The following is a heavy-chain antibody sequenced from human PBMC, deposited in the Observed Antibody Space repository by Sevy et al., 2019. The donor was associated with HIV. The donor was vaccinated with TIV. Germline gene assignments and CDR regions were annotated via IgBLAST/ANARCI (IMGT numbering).Heavy chain of an antibody. D-gene: IGHD1-26*01. CDR1: GVTWGDYD. Sequence: GGSLRLSCRISGVTWGDYDMSWVRQAPGKGLEWVGFIRSKIYGGTTEYAASVKGRFIISRDDSKSIAYLQMNSLKKEDTAVHYCTRVGGATDRGMDVWGQGTTVTVSS. J-gene: IGHJ6*02. CDR3: TRVGGATDRGMDV. CDR2: IRSKIYGGTT. V-gene: IGHV3-49*04.